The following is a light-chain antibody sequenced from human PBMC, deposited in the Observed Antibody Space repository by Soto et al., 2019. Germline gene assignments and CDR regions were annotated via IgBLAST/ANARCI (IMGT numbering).Light chain of an antibody. CDR3: QQSYSTPLT. V-gene: IGKV1-39*01. J-gene: IGKJ4*01. CDR2: AAS. CDR1: QSIGTH. Sequence: DIQMTQSPSSLSASVGDRVTITCRARQSIGTHLNWYQQKPGKAPKVLIYAASSLQSGVPSRFSGSGSGTDFALTISSLQPEDVATYYGQQSYSTPLTFGGGTEVEF.